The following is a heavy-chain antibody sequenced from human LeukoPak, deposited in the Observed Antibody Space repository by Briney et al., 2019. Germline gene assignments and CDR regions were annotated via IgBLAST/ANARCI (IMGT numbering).Heavy chain of an antibody. CDR1: VGTFTSYA. CDR3: ARDYKDCSSTSCYTEDY. Sequence: SVKVSCKASVGTFTSYAISWVRQAPGQGLEWMGGIIPIFGTANYAQKFQGRVTITADGSTSTAYMELSSLRSEDTAVYYCARDYKDCSSTSCYTEDYWGQGTLVTVSS. D-gene: IGHD2-2*02. V-gene: IGHV1-69*01. CDR2: IIPIFGTA. J-gene: IGHJ4*02.